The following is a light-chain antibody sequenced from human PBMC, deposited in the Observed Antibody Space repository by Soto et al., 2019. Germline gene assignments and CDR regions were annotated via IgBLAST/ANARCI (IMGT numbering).Light chain of an antibody. CDR3: QQYDDWPLT. CDR2: NPS. CDR1: QSVGAN. J-gene: IGKJ4*01. V-gene: IGKV3-15*01. Sequence: EIGMTQSPATLSVSPGEGATLSCRARQSVGANLAWYLQKPGQAPKLLLYNPSTRATGVPARFSGSGSGTDFTLTISSLQSEDFAIYYCQQYDDWPLTFGGGTRVEVK.